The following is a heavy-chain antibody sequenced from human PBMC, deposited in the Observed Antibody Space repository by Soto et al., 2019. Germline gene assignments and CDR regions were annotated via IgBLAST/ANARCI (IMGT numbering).Heavy chain of an antibody. CDR1: GFTFSSYG. CDR3: ATEYYYDSSGYYSIYYGMDV. D-gene: IGHD3-22*01. V-gene: IGHV3-30*03. CDR2: ISYDGSNK. Sequence: PGGSLRLSCAASGFTFSSYGMHWVRQAPGKGLEWVAVISYDGSNKYYADSVKGRFTISRDNSKNTLYLQMNSLRAEDTAVYYCATEYYYDSSGYYSIYYGMDVWGQGTTVTIS. J-gene: IGHJ6*02.